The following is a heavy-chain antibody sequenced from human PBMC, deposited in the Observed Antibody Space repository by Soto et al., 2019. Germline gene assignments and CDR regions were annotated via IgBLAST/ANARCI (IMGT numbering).Heavy chain of an antibody. CDR3: ARASSSTDRACDS. V-gene: IGHV4-30-2*01. J-gene: IGHJ4*02. Sequence: SDTLSLTCAVSGGSISSGGYSWSWIRQPPGKGLEWIGYIYHSGSTYYNPSLKSRVTISVDTSRNLFSLKLTSVTAADTAVYFCARASSSTDRACDSWGQGNRVTLP. CDR1: GGSISSGGYS. CDR2: IYHSGST.